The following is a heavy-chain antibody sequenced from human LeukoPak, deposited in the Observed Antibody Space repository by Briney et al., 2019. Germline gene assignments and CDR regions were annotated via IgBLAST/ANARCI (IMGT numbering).Heavy chain of an antibody. CDR2: INPRGTAT. CDR3: ARDTSEGDYAWWFDP. CDR1: GYSFTDYD. Sequence: ASVKVSCKTSGYSFTDYDIHWVRQAPGQGLEWMGLINPRGTATRYAESFQGRLTLTRDLSTSTDYMELSSLRSDDTAVYFCARDTSEGDYAWWFDPWGQGTLVTVAS. J-gene: IGHJ5*02. D-gene: IGHD3-16*01. V-gene: IGHV1-46*01.